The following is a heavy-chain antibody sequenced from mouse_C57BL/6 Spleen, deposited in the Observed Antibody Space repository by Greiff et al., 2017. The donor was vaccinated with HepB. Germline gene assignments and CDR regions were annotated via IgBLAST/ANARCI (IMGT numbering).Heavy chain of an antibody. J-gene: IGHJ2*01. CDR3: AREKYYFDY. CDR1: GYTFTDYY. Sequence: VQLQQSGAELVRPGASVKLSCKASGYTFTDYYINWVKQRPVQGLEWIARIYPGSGNTYYNEKFKGKATLTAEKSSSTAYMQLSSLTSEDSAVYFCAREKYYFDYWGQGTTLTVSS. CDR2: IYPGSGNT. V-gene: IGHV1-76*01.